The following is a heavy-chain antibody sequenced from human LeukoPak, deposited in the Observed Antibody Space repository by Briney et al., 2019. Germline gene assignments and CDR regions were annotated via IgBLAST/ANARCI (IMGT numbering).Heavy chain of an antibody. J-gene: IGHJ4*02. CDR3: ARWYCSRGTCYYLDY. CDR2: IYYTGST. Sequence: SETLSLTCTVSGGSIISYGWSWIRQPPGKGLEWIGYIYYTGSTNYNPSLNSRVTLSVATSKNQFSLKLSTVTAADTAVYFCARWYCSRGTCYYLDYWGQGTLVTVSS. D-gene: IGHD2-2*01. V-gene: IGHV4-59*01. CDR1: GGSIISYG.